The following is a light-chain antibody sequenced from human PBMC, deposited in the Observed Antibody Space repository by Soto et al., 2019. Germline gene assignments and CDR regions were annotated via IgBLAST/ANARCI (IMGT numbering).Light chain of an antibody. J-gene: IGKJ5*01. Sequence: RQSPFTRPLPPGQIATIYCTTSQTLSSSFLAWYQQTPGQAPRLLIYDTSTRAIDIPDRFSGSGSGTDFTLTISRLEPEDFAVYYCQQYGSSPRTFGQGTRLEIK. CDR1: QTLSSSF. CDR3: QQYGSSPRT. CDR2: DTS. V-gene: IGKV3-20*01.